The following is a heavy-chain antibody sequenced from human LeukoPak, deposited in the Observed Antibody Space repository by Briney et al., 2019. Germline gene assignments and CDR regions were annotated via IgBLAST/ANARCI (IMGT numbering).Heavy chain of an antibody. CDR2: ISDVGTT. CDR3: AREDSGYDGGFDY. V-gene: IGHV3-48*03. J-gene: IGHJ4*02. D-gene: IGHD5-12*01. Sequence: GGSLRLSCTPSGFTFRSYEMSWVRHAPGKGLEWVSYISDVGTTYYADSVKGRFTISRDNAKNSLFLQMNSLRAEDTAVYFCAREDSGYDGGFDYWGQGTLVTVSS. CDR1: GFTFRSYE.